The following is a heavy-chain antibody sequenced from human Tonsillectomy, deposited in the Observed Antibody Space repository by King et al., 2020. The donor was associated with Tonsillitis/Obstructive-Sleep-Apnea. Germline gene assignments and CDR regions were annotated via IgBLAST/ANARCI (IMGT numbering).Heavy chain of an antibody. CDR2: IDYSGST. CDR3: ARQIGHYDILTGYSQNWFDP. D-gene: IGHD3-9*01. CDR1: GVSISSTSHY. Sequence: LQLQESGPGLVKPSETLSLTCTVSGVSISSTSHYWGWIRQPPGKGLEWIGSIDYSGSTYYNPSLKSRFTISVDTSKTQFSLKLSSVTAADTAVYYCARQIGHYDILTGYSQNWFDPWGQGTLVTVSS. V-gene: IGHV4-39*01. J-gene: IGHJ5*02.